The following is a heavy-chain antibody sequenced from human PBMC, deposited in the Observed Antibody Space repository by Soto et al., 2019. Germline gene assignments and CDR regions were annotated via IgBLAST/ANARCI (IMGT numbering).Heavy chain of an antibody. CDR1: GYTFTGYY. CDR2: INPNSGGT. D-gene: IGHD6-13*01. Sequence: QVQLVQSGAEVKKPGASVKVSCKASGYTFTGYYMHWVRQAPGQGLEWMGWINPNSGGTNYAEKFHGWDTMTRDTSISTAYMERSRLRSDDTAVYYCARGGSWQQLAFDYWGQGTLGTVSS. J-gene: IGHJ4*02. CDR3: ARGGSWQQLAFDY. V-gene: IGHV1-2*04.